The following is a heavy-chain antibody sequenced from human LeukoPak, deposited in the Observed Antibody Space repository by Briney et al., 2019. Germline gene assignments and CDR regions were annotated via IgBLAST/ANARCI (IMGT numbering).Heavy chain of an antibody. CDR2: MNPGSGNT. CDR1: GYTFGSYD. V-gene: IGHV1-8*02. Sequence: ASVKVSCKASGYTFGSYDINWVRKAIGQGLEWMGWMNPGSGNTGYAQRFQGRVTMTRDTSTSTAYMELSGLRSEDTAVYYCARLSETAAYYYTSGYYFLGYWGQGTLVTVDS. J-gene: IGHJ4*02. CDR3: ARLSETAAYYYTSGYYFLGY. D-gene: IGHD3-22*01.